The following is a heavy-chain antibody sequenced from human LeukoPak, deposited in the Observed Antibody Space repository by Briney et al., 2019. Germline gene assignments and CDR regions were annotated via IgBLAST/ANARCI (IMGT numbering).Heavy chain of an antibody. CDR2: INWNGGST. D-gene: IGHD1-20*01. J-gene: IGHJ4*02. CDR1: GFTFSSYS. Sequence: PGGSLRLSCAASGFTFSSYSMNWVRQAPGKGLEWVSGINWNGGSTGYADSVKGRFTISRDNAKNSLYLQMNSLRAEDTALYYCARDRNWNAYYFDYWGQGTLVTVSS. V-gene: IGHV3-20*04. CDR3: ARDRNWNAYYFDY.